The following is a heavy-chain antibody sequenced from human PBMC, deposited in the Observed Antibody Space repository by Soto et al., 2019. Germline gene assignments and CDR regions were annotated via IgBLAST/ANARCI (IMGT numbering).Heavy chain of an antibody. CDR1: GGSISSYY. CDR3: ARSMVRGVIRDFDY. J-gene: IGHJ4*02. Sequence: SETLSLTCTVSGGSISSYYRSWIRQPPGKGLEWIGYIYYSGSTNYNPSLKSRVTISVDTSKNQFSLKLSSVTAADTAVYYCARSMVRGVIRDFDYWGQGTLVTAPQ. D-gene: IGHD3-10*01. CDR2: IYYSGST. V-gene: IGHV4-59*01.